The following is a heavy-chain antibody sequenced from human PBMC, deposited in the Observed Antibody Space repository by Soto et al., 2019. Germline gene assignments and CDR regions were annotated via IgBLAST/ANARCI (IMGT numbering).Heavy chain of an antibody. J-gene: IGHJ6*02. CDR2: IYSGGST. CDR3: ARVNPKYYYGMDV. V-gene: IGHV3-53*01. Sequence: GGSLRLSCAASGFTVSSNYMSWVRQAPGKGLEWVSVIYSGGSTYYADSVKGRFTISRDNSKNTLYLQMNSLRAEDTAVYYCARVNPKYYYGMDVWGQGTTVTVSS. CDR1: GFTVSSNY.